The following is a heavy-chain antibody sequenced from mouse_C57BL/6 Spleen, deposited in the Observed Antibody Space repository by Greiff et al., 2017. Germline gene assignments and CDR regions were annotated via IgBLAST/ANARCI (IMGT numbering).Heavy chain of an antibody. CDR3: ARGDGYHWYFDV. V-gene: IGHV1-55*01. CDR2: IYPGSGST. CDR1: GYTFTSYW. D-gene: IGHD2-3*01. Sequence: QVQLQQPGAELVKPGASVKMSCKASGYTFTSYWITWVKQRPGQGLEWIGDIYPGSGSTNYNEKFKSKATLTVDTSSSTAYMQLSSLTSEYSAVYYCARGDGYHWYFDVWGTGTTVTVSS. J-gene: IGHJ1*03.